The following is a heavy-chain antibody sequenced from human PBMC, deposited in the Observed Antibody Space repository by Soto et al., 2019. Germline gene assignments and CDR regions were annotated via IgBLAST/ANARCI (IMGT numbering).Heavy chain of an antibody. CDR3: AKDFLPSLYYYDSSGYSRSPFDY. Sequence: QPGGSLRLSCAASGFTFSSYAMSWVRQAPGKGLEWVSAISGSGGSTYYADSVKGRFTISRDNSKNTLYLQMNSLRAEDTAVYYCAKDFLPSLYYYDSSGYSRSPFDYWGQGTLVTVSS. J-gene: IGHJ4*02. CDR1: GFTFSSYA. CDR2: ISGSGGST. V-gene: IGHV3-23*01. D-gene: IGHD3-22*01.